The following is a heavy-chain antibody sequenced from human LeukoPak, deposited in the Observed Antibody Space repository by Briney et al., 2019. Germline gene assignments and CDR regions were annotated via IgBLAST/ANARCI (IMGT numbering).Heavy chain of an antibody. D-gene: IGHD3-10*01. CDR1: GYTFTSYG. V-gene: IGHV1-18*01. J-gene: IGHJ4*02. Sequence: GASVKVSCKASGYTFTSYGISWVRQAPGQGLEWMGWISAYNGNTNYAQKLQGRVTMTTDTSTSTAYMDLRSLRSDDTAVYYCARDLRITMLQSPYYWGQGTLVIVSS. CDR2: ISAYNGNT. CDR3: ARDLRITMLQSPYY.